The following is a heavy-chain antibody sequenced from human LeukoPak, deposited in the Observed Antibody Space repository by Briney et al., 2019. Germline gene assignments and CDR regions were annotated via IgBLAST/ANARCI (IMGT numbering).Heavy chain of an antibody. V-gene: IGHV3-48*03. Sequence: GGSLRLSCAASGFTFSSYEMNWVRQAPGKGLEWVSYISSSGSTIYYADSVKGRFTISRDNAKNSLYLQMNSLRADDTAVYYCARARWDNGPYFDYWGQGALVIVSS. CDR3: ARARWDNGPYFDY. J-gene: IGHJ4*02. D-gene: IGHD4/OR15-4a*01. CDR1: GFTFSSYE. CDR2: ISSSGSTI.